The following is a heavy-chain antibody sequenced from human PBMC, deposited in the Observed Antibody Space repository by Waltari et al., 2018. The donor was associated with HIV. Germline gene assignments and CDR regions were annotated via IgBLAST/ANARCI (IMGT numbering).Heavy chain of an antibody. J-gene: IGHJ4*02. D-gene: IGHD4-17*01. Sequence: QLQLQASGPALVQPPDTLPLTCTVSPGYITPTYSWVWVRQSPGTGIQWIGTVYSNGVTHCTPFLESRVTMSVDTSKNQFSLTLTSVTAADTALYFCATLRTVTGTIDDWGQGILVTVSS. CDR2: VYSNGVT. CDR1: PGYITPTYS. V-gene: IGHV4-39*01. CDR3: ATLRTVTGTIDD.